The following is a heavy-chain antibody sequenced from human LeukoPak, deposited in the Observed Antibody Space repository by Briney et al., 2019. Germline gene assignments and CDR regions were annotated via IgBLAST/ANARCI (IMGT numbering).Heavy chain of an antibody. CDR2: LLYDGSSK. CDR3: ARCLYYHSSAYPYGMDV. CDR1: GFIFSSYG. V-gene: IGHV3-33*01. D-gene: IGHD3-22*01. J-gene: IGHJ6*02. Sequence: GGSLRLSCAASGFIFSSYGMHWVRQAPGKGLEWVAVLLYDGSSKFYADSVKGRFTISRDNSKNTLYLQMNSLRAEDTAVYYCARCLYYHSSAYPYGMDVWGQGTTVSVSS.